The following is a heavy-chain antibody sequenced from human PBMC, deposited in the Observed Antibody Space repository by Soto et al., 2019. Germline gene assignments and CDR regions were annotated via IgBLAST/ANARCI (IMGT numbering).Heavy chain of an antibody. CDR1: GYTFTNYY. D-gene: IGHD6-6*01. J-gene: IGHJ4*02. Sequence: QVQLVQSGAEVRKPGASVKVSCKASGYTFTNYYMHWVRQAPGQGLEWMGIINPSGGGTNYAQKFQGKVTMTRDTSMSIRYMELSSLRSDDTAVYYCARGGNIAARPLDYWGQGTLVTVSS. CDR2: INPSGGGT. V-gene: IGHV1-46*01. CDR3: ARGGNIAARPLDY.